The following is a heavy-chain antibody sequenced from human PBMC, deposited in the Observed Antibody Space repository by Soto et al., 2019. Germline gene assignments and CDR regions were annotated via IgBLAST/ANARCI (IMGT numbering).Heavy chain of an antibody. CDR1: GFTFSSYA. CDR3: ARDFYYDSSGSFDY. J-gene: IGHJ4*02. D-gene: IGHD3-22*01. CDR2: ISYDGSNK. V-gene: IGHV3-30-3*01. Sequence: PGGFLRLSCAASGFTFSSYAMHWVRQAPGKGLEWVAVISYDGSNKYYADSVKGRFTISRDNSKNTLYLQMNSLRAEDTSVYYCARDFYYDSSGSFDYWGQGTLVTVSS.